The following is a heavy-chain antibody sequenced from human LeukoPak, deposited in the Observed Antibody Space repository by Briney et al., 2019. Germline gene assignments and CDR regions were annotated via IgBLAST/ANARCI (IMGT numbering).Heavy chain of an antibody. D-gene: IGHD1-26*01. CDR1: GFTFSSYA. CDR3: AKDRKKWELSYYFDY. V-gene: IGHV3-23*01. CDR2: ISGSGGST. J-gene: IGHJ4*02. Sequence: GGSLRLSCAASGFTFSSYAMSWVRQAPGKGLEWVSAISGSGGSTYYADSVKGWFTISRDNSKNTLYLQMNSLRAEDTAVYYCAKDRKKWELSYYFDYWGQGTLVTVSS.